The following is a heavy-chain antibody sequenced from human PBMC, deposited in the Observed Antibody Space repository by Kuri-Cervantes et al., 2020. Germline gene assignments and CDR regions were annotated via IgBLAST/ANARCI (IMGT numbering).Heavy chain of an antibody. CDR2: IYHSGST. V-gene: IGHV4-39*07. J-gene: IGHJ4*02. CDR1: GGSVSSGSYY. D-gene: IGHD6-19*01. Sequence: ESLKISCTVSGGSVSSGSYYWSWIRQPPGKGLEWIGSIYHSGSTYYNPSLKSRVTISVDTSKNQFSLKLSSVTAADTAVYYCARLLSAVAGTFDYWGQGTLVTVS. CDR3: ARLLSAVAGTFDY.